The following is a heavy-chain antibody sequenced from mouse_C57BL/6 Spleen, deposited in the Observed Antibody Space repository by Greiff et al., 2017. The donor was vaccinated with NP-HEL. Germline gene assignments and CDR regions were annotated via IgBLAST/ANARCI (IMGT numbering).Heavy chain of an antibody. CDR2: INPSNGGT. CDR1: GYTFTSYW. J-gene: IGHJ3*01. Sequence: QVQLQQPGTELVKPGASVKLSCKASGYTFTSYWMHWVKQRPGQGLEWIGNINPSNGGTNYNQKFKSKATLTVDKSSSTAYMQLSSLTSEDSAVYYCAREGTYYSNLFAYWGQGTLVTVSA. V-gene: IGHV1-53*01. CDR3: AREGTYYSNLFAY. D-gene: IGHD2-5*01.